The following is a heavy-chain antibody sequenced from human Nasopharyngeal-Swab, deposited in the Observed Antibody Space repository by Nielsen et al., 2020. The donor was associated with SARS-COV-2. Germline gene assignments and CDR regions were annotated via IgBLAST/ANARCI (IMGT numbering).Heavy chain of an antibody. CDR2: IRSKNYDFAA. J-gene: IGHJ4*02. V-gene: IGHV3-73*01. Sequence: VRQMPGKGLEWIGRIRSKNYDFAAAYSASMRGRFTISRDDSKNTTYLRLDSLKVDDAAVYYCCLEGAGLDYWGQGSLVTVSS. CDR3: CLEGAGLDY.